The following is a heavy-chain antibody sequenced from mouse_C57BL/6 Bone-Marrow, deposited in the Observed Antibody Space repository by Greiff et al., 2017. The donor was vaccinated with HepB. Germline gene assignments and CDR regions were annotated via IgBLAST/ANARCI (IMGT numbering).Heavy chain of an antibody. D-gene: IGHD1-1*01. J-gene: IGHJ4*01. V-gene: IGHV1-19*01. CDR3: ARRLYRRDSMDY. CDR2: INPYNGGT. CDR1: GYTFTDYY. Sequence: EVQLQESGPVLVKPGASVKMSCKASGYTFTDYYMNWVKQSHGKSLEWIGVINPYNGGTSYNQKFKGKATLTVDKSSSTAYMELNSLTSEDSAVYYCARRLYRRDSMDYWGQGTSVTVSS.